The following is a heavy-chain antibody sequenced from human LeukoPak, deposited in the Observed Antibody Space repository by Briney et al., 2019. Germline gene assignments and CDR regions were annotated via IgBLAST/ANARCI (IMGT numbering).Heavy chain of an antibody. CDR2: ISWNSGSI. J-gene: IGHJ4*02. V-gene: IGHV3-9*01. CDR3: AKDIARRDDYGDYYYFDY. Sequence: GESLRLSCAASGFTFDDYAMHWVRHAPGKGLEWVSGISWNSGSIGYADSVKGRFTISRDNAKNSLYLQMNSLRAEDTALYYCAKDIARRDDYGDYYYFDYWGQGTLVTVSS. D-gene: IGHD4-17*01. CDR1: GFTFDDYA.